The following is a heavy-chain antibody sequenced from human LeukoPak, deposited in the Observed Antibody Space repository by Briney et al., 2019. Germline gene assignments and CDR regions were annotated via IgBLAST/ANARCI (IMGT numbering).Heavy chain of an antibody. D-gene: IGHD6-19*01. CDR3: ARGVLARGSSGWYFDY. CDR1: RFTFSSFA. Sequence: GGSLRLSCAASRFTFSSFAMHWVRQAPGKGLEFVSAISSNGGSTYYANSVKGRFTISRDNSKNTLYLQMGSLRAEDMAVYYCARGVLARGSSGWYFDYWGQGTLVTVSS. V-gene: IGHV3-64*01. CDR2: ISSNGGST. J-gene: IGHJ4*02.